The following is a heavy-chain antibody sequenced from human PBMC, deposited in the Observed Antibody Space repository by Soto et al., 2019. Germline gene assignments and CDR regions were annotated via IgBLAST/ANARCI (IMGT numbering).Heavy chain of an antibody. D-gene: IGHD5-12*01. J-gene: IGHJ3*02. CDR2: ISGSGGST. V-gene: IGHV3-23*01. CDR3: AKTVLIEIVATGYDAFDI. Sequence: PGGSLRLSCAASGFTFSSYAMSWVRQAPGKGLEWASAISGSGGSTYYADSVKGRFTISRDNSKNTLYLQMNSLRAEDTAVYYCAKTVLIEIVATGYDAFDIWGQGTMVTVSS. CDR1: GFTFSSYA.